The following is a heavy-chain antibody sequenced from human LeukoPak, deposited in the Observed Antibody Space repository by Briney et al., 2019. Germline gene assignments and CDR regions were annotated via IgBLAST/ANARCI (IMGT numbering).Heavy chain of an antibody. V-gene: IGHV4-59*01. CDR1: GGSLSSYY. Sequence: SETLSLTCTVSGGSLSSYYWSWIRQPPGKGLGWIGYIYYSGSTNYNPSLKSRVTISVDTSKNQFSLKLSSVTAADTAVYYCARGGYSSSWYLNYWGQGTLVTVSS. CDR3: ARGGYSSSWYLNY. D-gene: IGHD6-13*01. J-gene: IGHJ4*02. CDR2: IYYSGST.